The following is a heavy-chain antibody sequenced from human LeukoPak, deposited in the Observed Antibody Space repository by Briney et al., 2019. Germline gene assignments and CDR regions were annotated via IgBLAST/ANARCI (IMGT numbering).Heavy chain of an antibody. J-gene: IGHJ6*02. CDR3: ARVWVGYCSGGSCYPYYYYGMDV. CDR1: GYTFTGYY. CDR2: INPNSGGT. Sequence: ASVKVSCKASGYTFTGYYMHWVRQAPGQGLEWMGRINPNSGGTNYAQKFQGRVTMTRDTSISTAYMELSRLRSDDTAVYYYARVWVGYCSGGSCYPYYYYGMDVWGQGTTVTVSS. V-gene: IGHV1-2*06. D-gene: IGHD2-15*01.